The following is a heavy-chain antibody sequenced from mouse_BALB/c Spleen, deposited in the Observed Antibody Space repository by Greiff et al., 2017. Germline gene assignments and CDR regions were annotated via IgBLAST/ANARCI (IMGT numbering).Heavy chain of an antibody. CDR2: IYPGSGST. V-gene: IGHV1S22*01. Sequence: LQQPGSELVRPGASVKLSCKASGYTFTSYWMHWVKQRPGQGLEWIGNIYPGSGSTNYDEKFKSKATLTVDTSSSTAYMQLSSLTSEDSAVYYCTRNNGGSYRCAYWGEGSLWTVSA. D-gene: IGHD1-1*02. CDR1: GYTFTSYW. J-gene: IGHJ3*01. CDR3: TRNNGGSYRCAY.